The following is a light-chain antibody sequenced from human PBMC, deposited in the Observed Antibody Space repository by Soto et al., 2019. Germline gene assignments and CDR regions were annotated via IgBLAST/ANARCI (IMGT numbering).Light chain of an antibody. CDR2: GAS. CDR3: QQYNNWPPLT. CDR1: QNIDNN. Sequence: EIVMTQSPATLSVSPGDRVTLSCRASQNIDNNLAWYQQRPGQPPRLLIYGASTRANGIPARFRGSGSGTEFTLPISSLQSEDFAVYCCQQYNNWPPLTFGGGTKVEIK. V-gene: IGKV3D-15*01. J-gene: IGKJ4*01.